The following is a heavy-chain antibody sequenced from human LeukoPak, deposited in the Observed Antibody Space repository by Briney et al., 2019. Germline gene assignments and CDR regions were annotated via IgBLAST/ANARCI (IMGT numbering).Heavy chain of an antibody. V-gene: IGHV4-59*08. Sequence: PSETLSLTCSVSGSSISSYYWSWIRQPPGKGLEWIGYIYYSGSTNYNPSLKSRVTISVDTSKNQFSLKLSSVTAADTAVYYCASTVGFFDAYFDYWGQGTLVTVSS. CDR1: GSSISSYY. CDR2: IYYSGST. J-gene: IGHJ4*02. CDR3: ASTVGFFDAYFDY. D-gene: IGHD4-23*01.